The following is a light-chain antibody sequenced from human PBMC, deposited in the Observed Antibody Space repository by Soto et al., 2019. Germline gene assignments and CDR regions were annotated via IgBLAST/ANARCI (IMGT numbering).Light chain of an antibody. Sequence: QTVLTQPPSVSGAPGQRVTISCTGSSSNIGAGYDVHWYQQLPGTAPKLVMFGNNNRPSGVPDRFSGSKSGTSASLAITGLQAEDEADYYCQSYDSRLSGSVFGGGTKLTVL. CDR2: GNN. J-gene: IGLJ2*01. CDR3: QSYDSRLSGSV. V-gene: IGLV1-40*01. CDR1: SSNIGAGYD.